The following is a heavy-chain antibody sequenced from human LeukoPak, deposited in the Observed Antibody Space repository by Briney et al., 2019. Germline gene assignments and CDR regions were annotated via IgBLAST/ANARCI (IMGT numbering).Heavy chain of an antibody. V-gene: IGHV3-23*01. CDR3: AKAASSSWPSYYYGMDV. D-gene: IGHD6-13*01. CDR1: GFIFSSYS. J-gene: IGHJ6*02. CDR2: ITGSGGNT. Sequence: PGGSLRLSCAASGFIFSSYSMSWVRQAPGKGLEWVSVITGSGGNTYYADSVKGRFTISKDNSKNTVSLQMSSLRVDDTAVYYCAKAASSSWPSYYYGMDVWGQGTTVTVSS.